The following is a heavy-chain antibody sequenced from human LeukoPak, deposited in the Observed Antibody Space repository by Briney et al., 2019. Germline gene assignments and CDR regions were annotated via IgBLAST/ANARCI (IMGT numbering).Heavy chain of an antibody. CDR1: GGTFSSYA. J-gene: IGHJ3*02. CDR3: ARGEYYYYSSGYYFGAFDI. D-gene: IGHD3-22*01. Sequence: SVKVSCKASGGTFSSYAISWVRQAPGQGLEWMGGIIPIFGTANYAQKFQGRVTITTDESTSTAYMELSSLRSEDTAVYYCARGEYYYYSSGYYFGAFDIWGQGTMVTVSS. V-gene: IGHV1-69*05. CDR2: IIPIFGTA.